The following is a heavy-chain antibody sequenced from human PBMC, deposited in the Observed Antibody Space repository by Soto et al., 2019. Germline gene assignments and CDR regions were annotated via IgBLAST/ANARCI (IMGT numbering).Heavy chain of an antibody. D-gene: IGHD3-10*01. J-gene: IGHJ4*02. CDR2: ISYDGSNK. CDR3: VGGQYYFDY. CDR1: GFPFTTYG. V-gene: IGHV3-30*03. Sequence: QVQLVESGGGVVQPGRSLRLSCAASGFPFTTYGTHWVREGPGKGLEWVAVISYDGSNKYYADSVKGRFTISRDNSKNMLYLQMNSLRPEDTALYYCVGGQYYFDYRGQGTLVTVSS.